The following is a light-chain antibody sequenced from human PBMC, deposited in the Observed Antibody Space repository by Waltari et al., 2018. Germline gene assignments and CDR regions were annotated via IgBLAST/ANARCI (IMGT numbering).Light chain of an antibody. V-gene: IGKV3-20*01. J-gene: IGKJ1*01. Sequence: IVLTQSPGTLSLSPGERATLSCRASQSVSRILAWYPQKTGQAPKLVIYDASIRATGIPDRLSGSGARTDFSLIISRLEPEDFAVYYCQKYGTLPGTFGQGTKVEIK. CDR1: QSVSRI. CDR2: DAS. CDR3: QKYGTLPGT.